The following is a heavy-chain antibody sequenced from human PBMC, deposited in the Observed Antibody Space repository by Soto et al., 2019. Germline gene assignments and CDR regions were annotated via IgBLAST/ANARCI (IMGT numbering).Heavy chain of an antibody. CDR1: GFIFSNYG. J-gene: IGHJ3*02. Sequence: PGGSLRLSCAASGFIFSNYGIHWVRRPPGKGLEWVAVISYDGNNKYYADSVKGRFTISRDNSNSTLYLQMNSLTAEDTAVYYCAKGVVVAAIRAAFDIWGQGTMVTVSS. V-gene: IGHV3-30*18. D-gene: IGHD2-21*02. CDR3: AKGVVVAAIRAAFDI. CDR2: ISYDGNNK.